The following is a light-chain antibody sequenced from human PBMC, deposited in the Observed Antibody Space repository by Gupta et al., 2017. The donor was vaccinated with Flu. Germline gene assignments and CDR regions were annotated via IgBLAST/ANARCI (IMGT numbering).Light chain of an antibody. CDR1: KIGTES. V-gene: IGLV3-21*02. Sequence: GADKIGTESVHWYQQRPGQAPVLVVYDDHYRPSGIPGRFSGSNSGNTATLTISGVEAGDEADYYCQVWESSGNWVFGGGTKLTV. CDR2: DDH. CDR3: QVWESSGNWV. J-gene: IGLJ3*02.